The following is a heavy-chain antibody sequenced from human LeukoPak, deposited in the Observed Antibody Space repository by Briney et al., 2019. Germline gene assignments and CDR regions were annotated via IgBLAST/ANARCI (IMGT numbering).Heavy chain of an antibody. CDR2: INHSGST. Sequence: GSLRLSCAASGFTVSSNYMSWVRQPPGKGLEWIGEINHSGSTNYNPSLKSRVTISVDTSKNQFSLKLSSVTAADTAVYYCARRLIYDYVWGSYAYYFDYWGQGTLVTVSS. CDR3: ARRLIYDYVWGSYAYYFDY. CDR1: GFTVSSNY. D-gene: IGHD3-16*01. J-gene: IGHJ4*02. V-gene: IGHV4-34*01.